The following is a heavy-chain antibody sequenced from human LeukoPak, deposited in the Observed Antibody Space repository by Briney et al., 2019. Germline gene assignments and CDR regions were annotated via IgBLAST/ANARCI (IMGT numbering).Heavy chain of an antibody. V-gene: IGHV3-23*01. CDR2: ISGSGGST. J-gene: IGHJ4*02. D-gene: IGHD3-10*01. CDR1: GFTFSSYA. Sequence: GGSLRLSCAASGFTFSSYAMSWVRQAPGKGLEWVSAISGSGGSTYYADSVKGRFTISRDNSENTLYLQMNSLRAEDTAVYYCAKDVLLWFGGDYWGQGTLVTVSS. CDR3: AKDVLLWFGGDY.